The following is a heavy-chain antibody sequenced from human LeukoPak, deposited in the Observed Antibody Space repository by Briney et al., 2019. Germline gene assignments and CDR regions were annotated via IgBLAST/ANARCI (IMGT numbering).Heavy chain of an antibody. Sequence: GGSLRLSCAASGFTFSSYAKSWVRQAPGKGLEWVSAISGSGGSTYYADSVKGRFTISRDNSKNTLYLQMNSLRAEDTAVYYCAKLAKYGSGSPIDYWGQGTLVTVSS. CDR1: GFTFSSYA. J-gene: IGHJ4*02. D-gene: IGHD3-10*01. V-gene: IGHV3-23*01. CDR3: AKLAKYGSGSPIDY. CDR2: ISGSGGST.